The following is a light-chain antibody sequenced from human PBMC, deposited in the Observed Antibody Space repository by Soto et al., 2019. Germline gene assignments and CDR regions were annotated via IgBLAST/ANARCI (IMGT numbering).Light chain of an antibody. CDR1: TSNIGSKT. V-gene: IGLV1-44*01. CDR3: QSQDGSLSVSV. Sequence: QPVLTQPPSASGTPGQSVTISCSGSTSNIGSKTVSWYQQVPGAAPKLLIYSTNQWPSGVPDRFSGSKSGTSASLTISGLQSEDEADYYCQSQDGSLSVSVFGGGTKLTVL. J-gene: IGLJ3*02. CDR2: STN.